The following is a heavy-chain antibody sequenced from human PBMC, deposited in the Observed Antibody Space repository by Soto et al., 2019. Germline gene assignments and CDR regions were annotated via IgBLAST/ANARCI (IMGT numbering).Heavy chain of an antibody. V-gene: IGHV1-2*02. D-gene: IGHD2-2*01. CDR2: INPTSGGT. CDR3: ARGYCSSNGCSDYFDY. Sequence: ASVKVSCKASGYPFSGRYLHWVRQAPGQGLEWMALINPTSGGTNYAQKFQGRVTMTWDTSISTAYMEMSSLKSDDTAIYYCARGYCSSNGCSDYFDYWGQGTLVTVSS. CDR1: GYPFSGRY. J-gene: IGHJ4*02.